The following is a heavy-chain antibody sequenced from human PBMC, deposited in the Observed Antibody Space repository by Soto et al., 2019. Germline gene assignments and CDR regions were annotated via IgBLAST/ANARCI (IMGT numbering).Heavy chain of an antibody. CDR2: ISGGRGGT. CDR3: PNPCVLYCSGGDCYLDAFDI. V-gene: IGHV3-23*01. Sequence: GGSLRLASAAYEFTFRNYALSWVRPAPGKGLGWVSGISGGRGGTNYADSVKGRYTVSRDNCTNTLCLHVNSLRAEDTAVYYCPNPCVLYCSGGDCYLDAFDIWGQVTMVTVSS. CDR1: EFTFRNYA. D-gene: IGHD2-15*01. J-gene: IGHJ3*02.